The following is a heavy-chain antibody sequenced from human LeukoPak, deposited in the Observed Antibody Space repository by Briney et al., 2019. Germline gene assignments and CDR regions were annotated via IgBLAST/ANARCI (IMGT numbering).Heavy chain of an antibody. V-gene: IGHV3-33*01. CDR2: IWYDGSNK. CDR1: GFTFSSYG. J-gene: IGHJ4*02. D-gene: IGHD6-13*01. CDR3: ARSIAAAAPFDY. Sequence: GGSLRLSCAASGFTFSSYGMHWVRQAPGKGLEWVAVIWYDGSNKYYADSVKGRFTIPRDNSKNTLYLQMNSLRAEDTAVYYCARSIAAAAPFDYWGQGTLVTASS.